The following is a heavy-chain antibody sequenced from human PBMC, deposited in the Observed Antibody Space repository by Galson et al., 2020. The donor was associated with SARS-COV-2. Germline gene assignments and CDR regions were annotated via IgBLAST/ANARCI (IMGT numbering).Heavy chain of an antibody. J-gene: IGHJ4*02. CDR1: GGSISSGGYY. D-gene: IGHD5-12*01. V-gene: IGHV4-31*11. CDR3: ARGSRDGYHFDF. CDR2: IYYSGST. Sequence: SETLSLTCVVSGGSISSGGYYWSWSRQHPGKGLEWIGYIYYSGSTYYSSSLKSRLTISLDTSNNQFSLKLSSVTAADTALYYCARGSRDGYHFDFWGQGTLVTVSS.